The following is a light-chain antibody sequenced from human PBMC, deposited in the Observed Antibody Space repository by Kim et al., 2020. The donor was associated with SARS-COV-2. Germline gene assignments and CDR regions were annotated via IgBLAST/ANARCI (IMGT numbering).Light chain of an antibody. CDR2: GNS. J-gene: IGLJ3*02. V-gene: IGLV1-40*01. Sequence: GVTIACTGGRSNIGAGYDVHWCQQLPGTAPKRLLYGNSSRPSGVPDRFSGSKSGTSASLAITGLQAEDEADYYCQSYDSSLSGSVFGGGTQLTVL. CDR3: QSYDSSLSGSV. CDR1: RSNIGAGYD.